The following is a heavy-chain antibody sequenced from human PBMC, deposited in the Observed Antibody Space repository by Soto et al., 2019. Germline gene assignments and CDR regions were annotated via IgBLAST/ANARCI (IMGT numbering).Heavy chain of an antibody. CDR1: GFTFYIYA. J-gene: IGHJ4*02. Sequence: GGSLRLSCAGSGFTFYIYAMSWVRQAPGKGLEWVSAISGSGDRTYYADSVKGRFTISRDNYKNTLYLQMSNLRADDTAVYYCANWVEGIPVIFVYWGQGALVTGSS. CDR2: ISGSGDRT. CDR3: ANWVEGIPVIFVY. D-gene: IGHD7-27*01. V-gene: IGHV3-23*01.